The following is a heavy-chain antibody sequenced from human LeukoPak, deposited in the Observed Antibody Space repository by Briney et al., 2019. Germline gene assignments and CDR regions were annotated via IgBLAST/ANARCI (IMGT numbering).Heavy chain of an antibody. CDR1: GYSITSGYY. J-gene: IGHJ5*02. CDR3: ARDQTQLLWFGELSWWFDP. Sequence: SETLSLTCTVSGYSITSGYYWGWIRQPPGQGLEWIGSSYHSGGTYYNPSLNSRVSISVDTSKNQFSLKLRYVTAADTAVYYCARDQTQLLWFGELSWWFDPWGQGTLVTVSS. D-gene: IGHD3-10*01. V-gene: IGHV4-38-2*02. CDR2: SYHSGGT.